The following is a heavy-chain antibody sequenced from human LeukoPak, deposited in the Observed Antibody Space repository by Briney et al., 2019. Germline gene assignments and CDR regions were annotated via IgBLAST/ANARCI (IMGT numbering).Heavy chain of an antibody. J-gene: IGHJ4*02. CDR1: GFTFSGYA. D-gene: IGHD3-9*01. CDR3: AKALTGWGAYDY. CDR2: ISGSGSDT. V-gene: IGHV3-23*01. Sequence: GGSLRLSCAGSGFTFSGYAMSWVRQAPGKGLEWVSAISGSGSDTFYADSVKGRFTISRDNSENTLSVQMNSLRAEDTAVYYCAKALTGWGAYDYWGQGALVTVSS.